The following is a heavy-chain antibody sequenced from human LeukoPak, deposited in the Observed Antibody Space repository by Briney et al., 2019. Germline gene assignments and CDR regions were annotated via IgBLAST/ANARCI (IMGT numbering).Heavy chain of an antibody. CDR2: IIPIFGTA. CDR3: ARGQRQLVPYYYYYYMDV. V-gene: IGHV1-69*05. J-gene: IGHJ6*03. Sequence: SVKVSCKASGGTFSSYAISWVRQAPGQGLEWMEGIIPIFGTANYAQKFQGRVTITTDESTSTAYMELSSLRSEDTAVYYCARGQRQLVPYYYYYYMDVWGKGTTVTVSS. D-gene: IGHD6-6*01. CDR1: GGTFSSYA.